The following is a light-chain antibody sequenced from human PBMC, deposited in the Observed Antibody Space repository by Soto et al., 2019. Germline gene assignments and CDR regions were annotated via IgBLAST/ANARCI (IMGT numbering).Light chain of an antibody. CDR3: QQSFSSPYT. CDR1: QSIRNY. Sequence: DIQMTQTASSLSASVGDRVTITCRASQSIRNYVNWYQQKPGKAPKFLIFVASTLQIGVPSRFSGSGSGTDFTLTITSLQPEDFATYYCQQSFSSPYTFGPGTKLEIK. J-gene: IGKJ2*01. V-gene: IGKV1-39*01. CDR2: VAS.